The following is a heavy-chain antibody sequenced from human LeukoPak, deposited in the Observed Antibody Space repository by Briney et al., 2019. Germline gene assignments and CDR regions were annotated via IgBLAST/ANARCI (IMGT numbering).Heavy chain of an antibody. V-gene: IGHV3-7*01. D-gene: IGHD2-2*02. CDR2: IKQDGSEK. Sequence: GESLRLSCAASGFTFSSYWMTWVRQAPGKGLEWVANIKQDGSEKYYVDSVKGRFTISRDSANNSLYLQLNSLRAEDTAVYYCARERGGFCSGTSCYKAFDIWGQGTMVTVSS. CDR3: ARERGGFCSGTSCYKAFDI. J-gene: IGHJ3*02. CDR1: GFTFSSYW.